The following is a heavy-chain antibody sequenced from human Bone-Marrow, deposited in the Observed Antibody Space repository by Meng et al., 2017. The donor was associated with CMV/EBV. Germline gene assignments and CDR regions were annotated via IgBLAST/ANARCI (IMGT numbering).Heavy chain of an antibody. V-gene: IGHV3-49*04. D-gene: IGHD1-26*01. Sequence: GESLKISCTASGFTFGDYAMSWVRQAPGKGLEWVGFIRSKAYGGTTEYAASVKGRFTISRDDSKSIAYLQMNSLKTEDTAVYYCTRVKGLRVGSLYYFDYWGEGPLVTFSS. CDR2: IRSKAYGGTT. J-gene: IGHJ4*02. CDR1: GFTFGDYA. CDR3: TRVKGLRVGSLYYFDY.